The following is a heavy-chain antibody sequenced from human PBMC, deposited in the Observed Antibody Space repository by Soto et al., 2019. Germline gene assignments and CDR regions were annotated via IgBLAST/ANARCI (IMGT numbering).Heavy chain of an antibody. D-gene: IGHD4-17*01. V-gene: IGHV3-33*01. J-gene: IGHJ6*03. CDR1: GFTFSSYG. Sequence: GSLRLSCAATGFTFSSYGMHWVRQAPGKGLEWVAVIWYDGSNKYYADSVKGRFTISRDNSKNTLYLQMDSLRAEDTAVYYCARDYGDYVSYYYYYMDVWGKGTTVTVSS. CDR3: ARDYGDYVSYYYYYMDV. CDR2: IWYDGSNK.